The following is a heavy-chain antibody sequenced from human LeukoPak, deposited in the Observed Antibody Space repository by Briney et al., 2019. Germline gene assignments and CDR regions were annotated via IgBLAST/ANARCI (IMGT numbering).Heavy chain of an antibody. CDR1: GFTFSSYE. Sequence: PGESLRLSCAASGFTFSSYEMNWVRQAPGKGLEWVSYISSSGSTIYYADSVKGRFTISRDNAKNSLYLQMNSLRAEDTAVYYCARDLGDITMVRGDADYWGQGTLVTVSS. CDR3: ARDLGDITMVRGDADY. J-gene: IGHJ4*02. D-gene: IGHD3-10*01. V-gene: IGHV3-48*03. CDR2: ISSSGSTI.